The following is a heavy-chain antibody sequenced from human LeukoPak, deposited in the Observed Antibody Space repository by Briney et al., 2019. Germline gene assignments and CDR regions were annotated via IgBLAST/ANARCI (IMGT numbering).Heavy chain of an antibody. CDR3: VRGFRGGPFDY. J-gene: IGHJ4*02. Sequence: GGSLRLSCAASGFTFDDYGMSWVRQAPGKGLEWVSGNRNGGSTGYADSVKGRFTISRDNAKNSLYLQMSSLRAEDTALYYCVRGFRGGPFDYWGQGTLVTVSS. V-gene: IGHV3-20*04. CDR1: GFTFDDYG. D-gene: IGHD3-10*01. CDR2: NRNGGST.